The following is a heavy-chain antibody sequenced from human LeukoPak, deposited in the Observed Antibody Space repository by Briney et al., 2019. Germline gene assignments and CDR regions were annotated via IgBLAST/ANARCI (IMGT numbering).Heavy chain of an antibody. D-gene: IGHD2-2*01. J-gene: IGHJ4*02. CDR2: IKQYGSEK. Sequence: PPGGSLRLSCAASGFTFSSYWMSWVRQAPGKGLEWVANIKQYGSEKYYVDSVKGRFTISRDNAKNSLYLQMKSRSPENRAVYDCRGGWSRTSCWPHGFDYCGQGNLVTVSS. CDR3: RGGWSRTSCWPHGFDY. V-gene: IGHV3-7*01. CDR1: GFTFSSYW.